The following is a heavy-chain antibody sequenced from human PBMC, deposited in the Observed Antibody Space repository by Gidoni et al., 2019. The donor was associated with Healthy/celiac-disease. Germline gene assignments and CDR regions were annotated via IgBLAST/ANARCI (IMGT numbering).Heavy chain of an antibody. CDR3: ARGQLERLGYYYYMDV. Sequence: QVQLQESGPGLVKPSETLSLTCTVSGGSISSYYWSWIRQPPGKGLEWIGYIYYSGSTNYNPSLKSRVTISVDTSKNQFSLKLSSVTAADTAVYYCARGQLERLGYYYYMDVWGKGTTVTVSS. CDR2: IYYSGST. V-gene: IGHV4-59*01. J-gene: IGHJ6*03. D-gene: IGHD1-1*01. CDR1: GGSISSYY.